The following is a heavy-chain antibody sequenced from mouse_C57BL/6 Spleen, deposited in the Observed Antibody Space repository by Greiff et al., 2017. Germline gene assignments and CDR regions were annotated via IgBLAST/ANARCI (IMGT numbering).Heavy chain of an antibody. D-gene: IGHD4-1*01. Sequence: VQLQQSGAELVRPGSSVKMSCKTSGYTFTGYGINWVKQRPGQGLEWIGYIYIGNGYTEYNAKFKGKATLTSDTSSSTAYMQLSSLTSEDSAIYVCARTPELGRGGFWYFDGWGTGTTVTVSS. V-gene: IGHV1-58*01. J-gene: IGHJ1*03. CDR3: ARTPELGRGGFWYFDG. CDR1: GYTFTGYG. CDR2: IYIGNGYT.